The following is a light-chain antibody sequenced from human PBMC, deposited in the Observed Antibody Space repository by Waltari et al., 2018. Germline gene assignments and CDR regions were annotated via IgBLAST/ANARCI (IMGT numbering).Light chain of an antibody. CDR1: QSVISSN. CDR3: QHYGGSLYT. V-gene: IGKV3-20*01. J-gene: IGKJ2*01. Sequence: EIVLTQFPGTLSLSQGERATLSCRASQSVISSNLAWYQQKPGQAPRLLIYAASSRATGIPHRFSGSESGTDFTLTINRLEPDDFAVYYCQHYGGSLYTFGQGTKLEIK. CDR2: AAS.